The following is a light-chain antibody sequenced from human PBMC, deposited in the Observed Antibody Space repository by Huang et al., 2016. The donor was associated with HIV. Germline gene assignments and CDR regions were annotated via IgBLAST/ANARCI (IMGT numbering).Light chain of an antibody. Sequence: EVVLTQSPATLSLSPGESATLSCRASQSVDGYLAWYQHKPGPAPRLLIYDVSDRATGIPARFSGSGSGTDFTLTISSLAPEDFAIYYCQHRNKWSLTFGAGTKVEIK. CDR2: DVS. CDR3: QHRNKWSLT. J-gene: IGKJ4*01. V-gene: IGKV3-11*01. CDR1: QSVDGY.